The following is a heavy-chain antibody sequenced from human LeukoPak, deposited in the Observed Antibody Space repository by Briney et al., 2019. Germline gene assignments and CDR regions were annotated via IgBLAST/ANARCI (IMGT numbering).Heavy chain of an antibody. D-gene: IGHD2-15*01. J-gene: IGHJ5*02. CDR1: GVSISGYY. V-gene: IGHV4-59*01. CDR2: IYYSGST. Sequence: SETLSLTCTVSGVSISGYYWSWIRQPPGKGLEWIGYIYYSGSTYYNPSLTSRVTMSVDTSKNQFSLKLTSVTTADTAVYYCAREVDYWFAHWGQGTLVTVSS. CDR3: AREVDYWFAH.